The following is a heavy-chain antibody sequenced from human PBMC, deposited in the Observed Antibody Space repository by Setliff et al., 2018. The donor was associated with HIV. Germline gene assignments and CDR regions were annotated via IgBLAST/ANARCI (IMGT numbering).Heavy chain of an antibody. CDR1: GGSFSGYY. V-gene: IGHV4-34*01. CDR2: INHSGST. Sequence: SETLSLTCAVYGGSFSGYYWSWIRQPPGKGLEWIGEINHSGSTNYNPSLKSRVTISVHTSKNQFSLKLSSATAADTAVYYCARVRRRDGYNFDYWGQGTLVTVSS. D-gene: IGHD5-12*01. CDR3: ARVRRRDGYNFDY. J-gene: IGHJ4*02.